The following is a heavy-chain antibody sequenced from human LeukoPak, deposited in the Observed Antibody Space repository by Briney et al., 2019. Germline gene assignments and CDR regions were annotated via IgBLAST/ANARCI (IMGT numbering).Heavy chain of an antibody. Sequence: SETLSLTCTVSGGSISSYYWSWIRQPAGKGLEWIGRIYTSGSTNYNPSLKSRVTMSADTSKNQFSLKLSSVTAADTAVYYCAGLYYYGSGSSFDYWGQGTLVTVSS. V-gene: IGHV4-4*07. J-gene: IGHJ4*02. CDR3: AGLYYYGSGSSFDY. D-gene: IGHD3-10*01. CDR2: IYTSGST. CDR1: GGSISSYY.